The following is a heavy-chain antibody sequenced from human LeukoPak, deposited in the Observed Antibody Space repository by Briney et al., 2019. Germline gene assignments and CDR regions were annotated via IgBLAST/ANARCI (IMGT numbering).Heavy chain of an antibody. J-gene: IGHJ4*02. CDR2: IYYSGST. V-gene: IGHV4-39*07. CDR3: AREDGYSYATCDY. Sequence: PSEPLSLTCTVSGGSISSSSYYWGWIRQPPGKGLEWIGSIYYSGSTYYNPSLKSRVTISVDTSKNQFSLKLSSVTAADTAVYYCAREDGYSYATCDYWGQGTLVTVSS. CDR1: GGSISSSSYY. D-gene: IGHD5-18*01.